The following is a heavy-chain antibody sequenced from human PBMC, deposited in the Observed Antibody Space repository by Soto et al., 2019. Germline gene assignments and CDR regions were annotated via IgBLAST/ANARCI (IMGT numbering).Heavy chain of an antibody. D-gene: IGHD6-6*01. CDR3: ARDLFTSNSLWSMDV. Sequence: ASVKVSCKASGGSFSSYAISWVRQAPGQGLEWMGGVIPVFGSANYAQKFQGRITITADESTSTAYMELSSLRSEDTAVYYCARDLFTSNSLWSMDVWGQGTTVTVSS. J-gene: IGHJ6*02. CDR1: GGSFSSYA. CDR2: VIPVFGSA. V-gene: IGHV1-69*13.